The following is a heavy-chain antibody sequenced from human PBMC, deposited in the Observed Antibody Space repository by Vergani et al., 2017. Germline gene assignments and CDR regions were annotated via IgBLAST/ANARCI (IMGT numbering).Heavy chain of an antibody. CDR3: TVDMYIDISSGFHFDS. Sequence: EVRLMESGGNSVKPGGSLRLSCRVSGITPSNVWMSWVRQAPGKGLEWIGRVKNKAGGDEKEYATPVKDRFRISRDDSESTVFLEMRGLKTEDTGTYYCTVDMYIDISSGFHFDSWGKGTPVTVSS. CDR2: VKNKAGGDEK. CDR1: GITPSNVW. D-gene: IGHD3-3*01. J-gene: IGHJ4*02. V-gene: IGHV3-15*01.